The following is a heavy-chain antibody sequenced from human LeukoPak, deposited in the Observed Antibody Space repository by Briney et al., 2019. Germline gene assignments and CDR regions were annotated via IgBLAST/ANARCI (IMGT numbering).Heavy chain of an antibody. J-gene: IGHJ4*02. V-gene: IGHV3-23*01. CDR2: ISGSGGST. Sequence: GGSLRLSCAVSGFTVSRSWMSWVRQAPGKGLEWVSAISGSGGSTYYADSVKGRFTISRDNSKNTLYLQVDTLRAEDTAVYYCAKPLYDPWSTYFFDYWGQGTLVTVSS. CDR1: GFTVSRSW. CDR3: AKPLYDPWSTYFFDY. D-gene: IGHD3-3*01.